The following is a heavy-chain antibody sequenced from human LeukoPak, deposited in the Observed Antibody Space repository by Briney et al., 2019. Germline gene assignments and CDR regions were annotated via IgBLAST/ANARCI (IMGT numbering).Heavy chain of an antibody. CDR1: GFTFNSFG. Sequence: GGSLRLSCAASGFTFNSFGMHWVRQAPGKGLEWVAVISSDGSNKYYADSVRGRFTISRDNSKDTLYLQMNSLTPEDTAVYYCRAATRFLDYYYDYWGPGILVTVSS. D-gene: IGHD3-22*01. CDR2: ISSDGSNK. V-gene: IGHV3-30*03. CDR3: RAATRFLDYYYDY. J-gene: IGHJ4*02.